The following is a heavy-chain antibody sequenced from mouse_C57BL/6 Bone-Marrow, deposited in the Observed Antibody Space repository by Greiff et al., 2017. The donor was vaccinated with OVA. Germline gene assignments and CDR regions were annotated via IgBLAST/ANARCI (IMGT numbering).Heavy chain of an antibody. V-gene: IGHV5-9-1*02. J-gene: IGHJ4*01. CDR2: ISSGGDYI. D-gene: IGHD2-3*01. Sequence: EVKLVESGEGLVKPGGSLKLSCAASGFTFSSYAMSWVRQTPEKRLEWVAYISSGGDYIYYADNVKGRFPISRDNARNTLYLQMSSLKSEDTAMYYCTREEGWLLTFYWAMDYWGQGTSVTVSS. CDR3: TREEGWLLTFYWAMDY. CDR1: GFTFSSYA.